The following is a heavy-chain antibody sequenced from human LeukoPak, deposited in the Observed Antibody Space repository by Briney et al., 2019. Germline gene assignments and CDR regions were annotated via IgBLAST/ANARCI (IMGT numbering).Heavy chain of an antibody. CDR3: ARGPRNSSSYQYFQH. J-gene: IGHJ1*01. Sequence: PGGSLRLSCAASGFTFSTYSMNWVCQAPGRGLEWVSSISSSSAYIYCADSEKGRFTISRDNAKNSLYLQMNSLRVEDTAVYYCARGPRNSSSYQYFQHWGQGTLVTVSS. D-gene: IGHD6-13*01. V-gene: IGHV3-21*01. CDR2: ISSSSAYI. CDR1: GFTFSTYS.